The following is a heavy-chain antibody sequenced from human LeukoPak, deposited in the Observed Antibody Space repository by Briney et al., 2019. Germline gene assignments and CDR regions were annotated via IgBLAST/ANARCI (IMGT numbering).Heavy chain of an antibody. CDR2: FDPEDGET. V-gene: IGHV1-24*01. CDR1: GYTLTELS. CDR3: ARAQGATMVRGVISPVDY. Sequence: GASVKVSCKVSGYTLTELSMHWVRQAPGKGLEWMGGFDPEDGETIYAQKFQGRVTMTEDTSTDTAYMELSSLRSEDTAVYYCARAQGATMVRGVISPVDYWGQGTLVTVSS. D-gene: IGHD3-10*01. J-gene: IGHJ4*02.